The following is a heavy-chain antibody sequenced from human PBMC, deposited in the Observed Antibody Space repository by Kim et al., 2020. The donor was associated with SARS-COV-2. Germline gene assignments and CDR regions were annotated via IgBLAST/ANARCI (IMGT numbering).Heavy chain of an antibody. CDR3: ATEGGLIGSTFDY. J-gene: IGHJ4*02. V-gene: IGHV3-30-3*01. D-gene: IGHD5-12*01. CDR1: GFTFSNYA. Sequence: GGSLRLSCADSGFTFSNYAMHWVRQAPGKGLDWVAFISYDGSDRFYADSAKGRFTLSRDNSKNTLYLQMNSLRAEDTAVYYCATEGGLIGSTFDYCGQGTLVTVSS. CDR2: ISYDGSDR.